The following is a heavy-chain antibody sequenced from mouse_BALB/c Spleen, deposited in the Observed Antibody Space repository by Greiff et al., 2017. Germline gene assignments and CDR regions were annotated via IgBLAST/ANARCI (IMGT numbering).Heavy chain of an antibody. D-gene: IGHD2-3*01. CDR3: ARRERDGYYFDC. J-gene: IGHJ2*01. CDR2: ILPGSGST. V-gene: IGHV1-9*01. CDR1: GYTFSSYW. Sequence: VQLQQSGAELMKPGASVKISCKATGYTFSSYWIEWVKQRPGHGLEWIGEILPGSGSTNYNEKFKGKATFTADTSSNTAYMQLSSLTSEDSAVYYCARRERDGYYFDCWGQGTTLTVSS.